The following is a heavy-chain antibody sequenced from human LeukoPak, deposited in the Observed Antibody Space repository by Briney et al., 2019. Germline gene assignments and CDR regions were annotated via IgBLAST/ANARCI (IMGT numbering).Heavy chain of an antibody. V-gene: IGHV3-74*01. CDR3: ARPMATGLNWFDP. CDR2: INSDGSST. D-gene: IGHD5-24*01. J-gene: IGHJ5*02. Sequence: GGSLRLACAASGFTFSSYWMHWVRQAPGKGLVWVSRINSDGSSTSYADSVKGRFTISRDNAKNTLYLQMNSLRAEDTAVYYCARPMATGLNWFDPWGQGTLVTVSS. CDR1: GFTFSSYW.